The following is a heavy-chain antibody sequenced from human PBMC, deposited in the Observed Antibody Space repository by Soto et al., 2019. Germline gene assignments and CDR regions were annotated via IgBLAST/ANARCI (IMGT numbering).Heavy chain of an antibody. D-gene: IGHD6-13*01. CDR2: ISYDGSNK. CDR3: AKDRPPSLDSSSWSPTWFDP. Sequence: QVQLVESGGGVVQPGRSLRLSCAASGFTFSSYGMHWVRQAPGTGLEWVAVISYDGSNKYYADSVKGRFTISRDNSKNTLYLQMNRLRAEDTAVYYCAKDRPPSLDSSSWSPTWFDPWGQGTLVTVSS. CDR1: GFTFSSYG. J-gene: IGHJ5*02. V-gene: IGHV3-30*18.